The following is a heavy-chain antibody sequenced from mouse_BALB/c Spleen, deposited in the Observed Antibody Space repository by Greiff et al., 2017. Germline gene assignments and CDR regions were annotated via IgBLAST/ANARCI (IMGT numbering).Heavy chain of an antibody. Sequence: EVLLVESGGGLVKPGGSLKLSCAASGFTFSSYAMSWVRQSPEKRLEWVAEISSGGSYTYYPDTVTGRFTISRDNAKNTLYLEMSSLRSEDTAMYYCASMITASMDYWGQGTSVTVSS. CDR2: ISSGGSYT. J-gene: IGHJ4*01. V-gene: IGHV5-9-4*01. CDR1: GFTFSSYA. CDR3: ASMITASMDY. D-gene: IGHD2-4*01.